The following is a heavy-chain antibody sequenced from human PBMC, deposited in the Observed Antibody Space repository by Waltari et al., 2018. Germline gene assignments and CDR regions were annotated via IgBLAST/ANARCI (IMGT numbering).Heavy chain of an antibody. J-gene: IGHJ6*03. V-gene: IGHV4-4*07. CDR2: IYTSGST. D-gene: IGHD3-3*01. Sequence: QVQLQESGPGLVKPSETLSLTCTVSGGSTSSYYSIWIRQPAGKGLEWIGRIYTSGSTNYNPSLKSRVTMSVDTSKNQFSLKLSSVTAADTAVYYCARAPKRKSGYYYYYMDVWGKGTTVTVSS. CDR1: GGSTSSYY. CDR3: ARAPKRKSGYYYYYMDV.